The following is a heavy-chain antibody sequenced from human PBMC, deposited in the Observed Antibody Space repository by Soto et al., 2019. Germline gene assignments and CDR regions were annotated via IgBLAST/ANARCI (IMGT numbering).Heavy chain of an antibody. Sequence: GSLRLSCAASGFTFSSYAMSWIRQAPGKGLEWVSAISGSGGSTYYADSAKGRFTISRDNSKNTLYLQMNSLRAEDTAVYYCAKLGTLRLGELSTLDYWGQGTLVTVSS. J-gene: IGHJ4*02. CDR1: GFTFSSYA. CDR3: AKLGTLRLGELSTLDY. D-gene: IGHD3-16*02. CDR2: ISGSGGST. V-gene: IGHV3-23*01.